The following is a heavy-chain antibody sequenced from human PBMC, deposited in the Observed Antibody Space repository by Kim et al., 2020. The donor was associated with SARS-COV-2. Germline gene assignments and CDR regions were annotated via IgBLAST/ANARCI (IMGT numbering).Heavy chain of an antibody. V-gene: IGHV3-66*01. CDR2: ST. J-gene: IGHJ4*02. D-gene: IGHD1-1*01. CDR3: ARDSKQLGDY. Sequence: STYYADSVKGRFTISRDNSKNTVYLQMNSLRVEDTAVYYCARDSKQLGDYWGQGTLVTVSS.